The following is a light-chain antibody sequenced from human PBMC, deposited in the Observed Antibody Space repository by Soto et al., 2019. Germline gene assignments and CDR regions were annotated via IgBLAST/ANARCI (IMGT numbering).Light chain of an antibody. Sequence: EIVLTQSPGTLSLSPEERATLSCRASQSVSSSYLAWYQQKPGQAPRLLIYGASSRATGIPDRFSGSGSGTDFTLTISRLEPEDFAVYYCQQYGSSPGTFGGGTKVEFK. CDR3: QQYGSSPGT. CDR1: QSVSSSY. CDR2: GAS. J-gene: IGKJ4*01. V-gene: IGKV3-20*01.